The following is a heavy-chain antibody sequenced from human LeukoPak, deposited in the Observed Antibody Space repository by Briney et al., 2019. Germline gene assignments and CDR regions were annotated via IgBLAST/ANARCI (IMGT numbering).Heavy chain of an antibody. CDR3: ATATPTHHFDY. V-gene: IGHV5-51*01. CDR2: IYPGDSDT. D-gene: IGHD5-24*01. Sequence: GESLKISCKGSGYSFTSYWIGWVRQMPGKGLEWMGVIYPGDSDTRYSPSFQGQVTISADKSIGTAYLQWSSLKASDTAMYYCATATPTHHFDYWGQGTLVTVSS. CDR1: GYSFTSYW. J-gene: IGHJ4*02.